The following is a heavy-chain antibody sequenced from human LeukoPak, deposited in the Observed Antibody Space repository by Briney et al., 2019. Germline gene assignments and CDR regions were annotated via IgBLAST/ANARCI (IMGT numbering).Heavy chain of an antibody. D-gene: IGHD7-27*01. J-gene: IGHJ4*02. CDR1: SGSITSSY. Sequence: PSETLSLTCTVSSGSITSSYWTWIRQPPGKGLEWIGYISYNGGPTYNPSLKSRVTISLDRSMNQFSLKLTSVTAADTAVYYCARDQLGFDHWGQGALVTVSS. V-gene: IGHV4-59*01. CDR2: ISYNGGP. CDR3: ARDQLGFDH.